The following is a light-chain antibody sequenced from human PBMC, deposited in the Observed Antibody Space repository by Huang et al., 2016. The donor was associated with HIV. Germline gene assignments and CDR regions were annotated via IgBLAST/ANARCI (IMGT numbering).Light chain of an antibody. CDR3: QQYNNWLA. Sequence: EIVMPKSPATLSVSPGERATLSCRASQTVNSNLAWYQHKPGQAPRLLIYGASTRATGVPARFSGSGSGTKFTLTISSLQSEDFAVYYCQQYNNWLAFGQGTKVEIK. CDR2: GAS. V-gene: IGKV3-15*01. J-gene: IGKJ1*01. CDR1: QTVNSN.